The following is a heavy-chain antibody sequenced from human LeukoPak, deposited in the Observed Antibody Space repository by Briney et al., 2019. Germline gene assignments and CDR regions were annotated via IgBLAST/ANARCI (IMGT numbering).Heavy chain of an antibody. CDR2: INWNGGST. Sequence: ETLSLTCTVSGASVSGSAYYWGWIRQPPGKGLEWVSGINWNGGSTGYADSVKGRFTISRDNAKNSLYLQMNSLRPEDTAVYYCARGGTYHGRFDYWGQGTLVTVSS. CDR3: ARGGTYHGRFDY. J-gene: IGHJ4*02. V-gene: IGHV3-20*04. CDR1: GASVSGSAYY. D-gene: IGHD1-14*01.